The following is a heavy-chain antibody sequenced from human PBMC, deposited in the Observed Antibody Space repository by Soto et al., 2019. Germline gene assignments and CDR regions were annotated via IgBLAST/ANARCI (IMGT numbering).Heavy chain of an antibody. Sequence: QVQLQQWGAGLLKPSETLSLTCAVYGGFVSSGSYYWSWIRQPPGKGLEWIGEMSHSGGTHFNPSLKSRVTISVDTSKNHSSLKMSSVTAADTALYYCARVERGTATTVVDAFDIWGPGTMVTVSS. CDR2: MSHSGGT. J-gene: IGHJ3*02. CDR1: GGFVSSGSYY. D-gene: IGHD1-1*01. V-gene: IGHV4-34*01. CDR3: ARVERGTATTVVDAFDI.